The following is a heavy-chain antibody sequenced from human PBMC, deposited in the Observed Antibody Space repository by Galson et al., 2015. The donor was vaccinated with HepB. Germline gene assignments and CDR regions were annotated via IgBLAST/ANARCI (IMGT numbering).Heavy chain of an antibody. CDR2: IIPIFGTA. J-gene: IGHJ3*02. CDR1: GGTFSSYA. V-gene: IGHV1-69*13. CDR3: AREELERRPRGAFDI. Sequence: SVKVSCKASGGTFSSYAISWVRQAPGQGLEWMGGIIPIFGTANYAQKFQGRVTITADESTSTAYMELSSLRSEDTAVYYCAREELERRPRGAFDIWGQGTMVTVSS. D-gene: IGHD1-1*01.